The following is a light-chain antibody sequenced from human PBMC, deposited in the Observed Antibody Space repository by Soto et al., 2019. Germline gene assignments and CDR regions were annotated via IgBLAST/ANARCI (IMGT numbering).Light chain of an antibody. V-gene: IGLV2-8*01. J-gene: IGLJ2*01. Sequence: QSALTQPPSASGSPGQSVTISCTGTSSDVGGYNCVSWYQQLPGKATKLIIHEVSKRPSGVPDRFSGSKSGNTASLTVSGLQAEDEADYYCSSYAGSNNLVVFGGGTKLTV. CDR2: EVS. CDR3: SSYAGSNNLVV. CDR1: SSDVGGYNC.